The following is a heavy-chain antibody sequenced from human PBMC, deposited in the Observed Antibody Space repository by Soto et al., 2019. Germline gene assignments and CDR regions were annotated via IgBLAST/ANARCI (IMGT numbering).Heavy chain of an antibody. V-gene: IGHV4-61*08. CDR1: GGSISSGDYY. CDR3: ARGGYYDFWSGYYKGGHYYYGMDV. Sequence: SETLSLTCTVSGGSISSGDYYWSWIRQPPGKGLEWIGYIYYSGSTNYNPSLKSRVTISVDTSKNQFSLKLSSVTAADTAVYYCARGGYYDFWSGYYKGGHYYYGMDVWVQGTTVTVSS. J-gene: IGHJ6*02. D-gene: IGHD3-3*01. CDR2: IYYSGST.